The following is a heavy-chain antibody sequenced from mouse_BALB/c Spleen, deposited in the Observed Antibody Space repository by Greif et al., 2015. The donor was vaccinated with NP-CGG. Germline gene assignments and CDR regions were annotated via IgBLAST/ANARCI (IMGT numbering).Heavy chain of an antibody. Sequence: EVQRVESGGGLVKPGGSLKLSCAASGFTFSDYYMYWVRQTPEKRLEWVATISDGGSYTYYPDSVKGRFTISRDNAKNNLYLQMSSLKSEDTAMYYCARGAITTDYYAMDYWGQGTSVTVSS. D-gene: IGHD1-1*01. CDR3: ARGAITTDYYAMDY. V-gene: IGHV5-4*02. CDR1: GFTFSDYY. J-gene: IGHJ4*01. CDR2: ISDGGSYT.